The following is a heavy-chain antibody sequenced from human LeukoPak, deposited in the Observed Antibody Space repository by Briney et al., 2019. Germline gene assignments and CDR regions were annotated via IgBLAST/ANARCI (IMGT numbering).Heavy chain of an antibody. CDR2: MNPNSGNT. Sequence: GASVKVSCKASGYTFTSYDINWVRQATGQGLEWMGWMNPNSGNTGYAQKFQGRVTMTRNPSISTAYMGLSSLRSEDTAVYYCGGPGGGEGYDYWGQGTLVTVSS. CDR1: GYTFTSYD. CDR3: GGPGGGEGYDY. J-gene: IGHJ4*02. D-gene: IGHD2-15*01. V-gene: IGHV1-8*01.